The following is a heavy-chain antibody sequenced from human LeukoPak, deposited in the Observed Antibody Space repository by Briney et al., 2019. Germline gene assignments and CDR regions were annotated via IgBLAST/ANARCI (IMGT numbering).Heavy chain of an antibody. Sequence: PGGSLRLSCAASGFTFSSYAMSWVRQAPGEGLEWVSAISGSGGSTYYADSVKGRFTISRDNSKNTLYLQMNSLRAEDTAVYYCAKNYYDSSGYYYGSLVGGYFFNYWGQGTLVTVSS. CDR3: AKNYYDSSGYYYGSLVGGYFFNY. CDR1: GFTFSSYA. D-gene: IGHD3-22*01. J-gene: IGHJ4*02. V-gene: IGHV3-23*01. CDR2: ISGSGGST.